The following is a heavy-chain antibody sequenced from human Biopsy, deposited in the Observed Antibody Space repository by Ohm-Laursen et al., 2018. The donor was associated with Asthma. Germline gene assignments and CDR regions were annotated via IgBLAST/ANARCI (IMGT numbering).Heavy chain of an antibody. CDR1: GGYLTGHY. CDR2: IDQSGYT. Sequence: SETLSLTCTVYGGYLTGHYWNWIRQPPGKGLEWIGEIDQSGYTNYNPSLKSRVTISADTSKNQFHLNLSSVTAADTAVYYCARCGGDCPIRGFDSWGPGTLVTVSS. CDR3: ARCGGDCPIRGFDS. J-gene: IGHJ4*02. D-gene: IGHD2-21*02. V-gene: IGHV4-34*01.